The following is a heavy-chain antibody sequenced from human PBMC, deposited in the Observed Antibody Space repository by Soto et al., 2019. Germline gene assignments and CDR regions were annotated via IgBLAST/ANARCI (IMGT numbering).Heavy chain of an antibody. CDR2: IYYSGST. J-gene: IGHJ6*02. Sequence: SETLSLTCTVSGGSISSSSYYWVWIRHPPGKGLEWIGSIYYSGSTYYNPSLKSRVTISVDTSKNQFSLKLSSVTAADTAVYYCESHFDKGEAYDSYGMDVWGQRTTVTVSS. CDR3: ESHFDKGEAYDSYGMDV. CDR1: GGSISSSSYY. V-gene: IGHV4-39*01. D-gene: IGHD3-3*01.